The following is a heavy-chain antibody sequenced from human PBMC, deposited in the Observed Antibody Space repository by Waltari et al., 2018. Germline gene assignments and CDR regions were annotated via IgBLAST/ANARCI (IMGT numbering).Heavy chain of an antibody. CDR3: ASGGGYTNGWDY. J-gene: IGHJ4*02. Sequence: QPLLQESGPGLVKPSETLSLTCSVSGDSLSSRNYFWGWIRQPPGKGLQWIGSIYYPGNTYYNPSLKSRLTISLDTSKNQFSLKLTSVTAADTAAYFCASGGGYTNGWDYWGQGTPVTVSS. V-gene: IGHV4-39*07. D-gene: IGHD2-8*01. CDR2: IYYPGNT. CDR1: GDSLSSRNYF.